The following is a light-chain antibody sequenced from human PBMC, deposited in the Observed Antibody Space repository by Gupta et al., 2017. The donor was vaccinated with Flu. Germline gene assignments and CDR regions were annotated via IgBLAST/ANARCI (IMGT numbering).Light chain of an antibody. V-gene: IGKV3-15*01. Sequence: EIVMTQSPATLSVSPGERATLSCRASQSVSSNIAWYQQKPGQAPRLLIYGASTRATGIPARFSGSGSGTEFTLTISSLQSEDFAVYSCQQYNNWPRTFGQGTKVEIK. J-gene: IGKJ1*01. CDR3: QQYNNWPRT. CDR1: QSVSSN. CDR2: GAS.